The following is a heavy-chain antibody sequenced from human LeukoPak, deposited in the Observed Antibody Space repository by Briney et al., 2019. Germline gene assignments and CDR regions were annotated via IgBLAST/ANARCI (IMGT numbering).Heavy chain of an antibody. Sequence: GGSLRLSCAASGFTFSSYWMNWVRQAPGKGLEWVANIHEDGSDKYYVDSVKGRFTVSRDNAKNSLYLQMNSLRAEDTAVYYCAKGGMVRGEYDYWGQGTLVTVSS. V-gene: IGHV3-7*05. J-gene: IGHJ4*02. CDR2: IHEDGSDK. CDR3: AKGGMVRGEYDY. CDR1: GFTFSSYW. D-gene: IGHD3-10*01.